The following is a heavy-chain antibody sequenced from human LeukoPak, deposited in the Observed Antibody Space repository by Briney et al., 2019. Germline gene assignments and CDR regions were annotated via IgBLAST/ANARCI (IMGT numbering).Heavy chain of an antibody. Sequence: PSETLSLTCTVSGGSISSSSYYWGWIRQPPGKGLEWIGSIYYSGSTYFNPSLKSRVTISVDTSKNQFSLKLSSVTAADTAVYYCARHDGDFWSGYSYYFDYWGQGTLVTVSS. CDR3: ARHDGDFWSGYSYYFDY. D-gene: IGHD3-3*01. CDR2: IYYSGST. V-gene: IGHV4-39*01. CDR1: GGSISSSSYY. J-gene: IGHJ4*02.